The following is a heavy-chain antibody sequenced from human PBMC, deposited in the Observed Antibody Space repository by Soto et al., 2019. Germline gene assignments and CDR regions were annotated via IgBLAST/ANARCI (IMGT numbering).Heavy chain of an antibody. V-gene: IGHV3-23*01. CDR2: ISGSGDST. Sequence: EVQLLESGGGLVQPGGSLRLSCAGSGFTFSSYAMSWVRQAPGKGLEWVSAISGSGDSTYYADSVKGRFTISRDNSKNTLYLQMNSLRAEDTAVYYCARPGGGSYPFDYWGQGTLVTVSS. CDR1: GFTFSSYA. CDR3: ARPGGGSYPFDY. J-gene: IGHJ4*02. D-gene: IGHD3-22*01.